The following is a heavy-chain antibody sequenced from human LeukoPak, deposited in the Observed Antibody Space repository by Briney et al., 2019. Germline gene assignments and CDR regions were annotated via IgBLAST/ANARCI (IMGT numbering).Heavy chain of an antibody. CDR2: VYWGDDK. D-gene: IGHD5-18*01. V-gene: IGHV2-5*02. J-gene: IGHJ4*02. CDR1: GFSLHTSGVG. CDR3: AHEGFGYPFAS. Sequence: SGPTLVNPTQPLTLTCTFSGFSLHTSGVGVGWIRQPPGKALDWLALVYWGDDKRYSPSLKSRLTITKDTSKNQVVLTLTNLDPVDTATYYCAHEGFGYPFASWGQGTLVTVSS.